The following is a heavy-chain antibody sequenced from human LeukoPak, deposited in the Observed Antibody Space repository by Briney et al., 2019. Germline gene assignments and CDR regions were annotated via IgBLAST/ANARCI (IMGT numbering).Heavy chain of an antibody. D-gene: IGHD2-2*01. CDR1: GVSISSGSYY. Sequence: SQTLSLTCTVSGVSISSGSYYWVWIRQPAGKGLEWIGRIYTTGSTNYNPSFKSRVTISVDTSKNQFSLKLSSVTAADTAVYYCALGYCSSTSCSPLDYWGQGTLVTVSS. J-gene: IGHJ4*02. V-gene: IGHV4-61*02. CDR3: ALGYCSSTSCSPLDY. CDR2: IYTTGST.